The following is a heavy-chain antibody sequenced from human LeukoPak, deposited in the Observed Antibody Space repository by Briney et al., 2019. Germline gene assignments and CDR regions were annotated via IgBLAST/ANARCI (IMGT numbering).Heavy chain of an antibody. V-gene: IGHV3-30-3*01. CDR2: ISYDGSNK. D-gene: IGHD3-10*01. Sequence: GGSLRLSCAASGFTFSSYAMHWVRQAPGKGLEWVAVISYDGSNKYYADSVKGRFTISRDNSKNTLYLQMNSLRAEDTAVYYCARDLITGAYGSGSYSEGGAFDIWGQGTMVTVSS. CDR1: GFTFSSYA. J-gene: IGHJ3*02. CDR3: ARDLITGAYGSGSYSEGGAFDI.